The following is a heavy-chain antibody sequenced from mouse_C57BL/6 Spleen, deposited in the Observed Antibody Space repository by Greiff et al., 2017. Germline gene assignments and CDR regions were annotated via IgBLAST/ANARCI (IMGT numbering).Heavy chain of an antibody. D-gene: IGHD2-3*01. CDR1: GYAFTNYL. CDR2: INPGSGGT. J-gene: IGHJ3*01. V-gene: IGHV1-54*01. Sequence: QVQLQQSGAELVRPGTSVKVSCKASGYAFTNYLIEWVKQRPGQGLEWIGVINPGSGGTNYNEKFKGKATLTADKSSSTAYMQLSSLTSEDSAVYFCARNSGYYLFAYWGQGTLVTVSA. CDR3: ARNSGYYLFAY.